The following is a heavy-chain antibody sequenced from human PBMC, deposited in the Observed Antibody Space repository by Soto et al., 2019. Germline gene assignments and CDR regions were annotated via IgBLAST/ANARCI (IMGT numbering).Heavy chain of an antibody. CDR3: ARIDCTGNNCNPYYHYGMDV. Sequence: SLRLSCAASGFTFDTYGMHWVRQVPGKGLQWVAVIWYDGSIKYYADSVRGRFTVSRDNSRNTLYLQMNSLRDEDTAVYYCARIDCTGNNCNPYYHYGMDVWGQGTTVTVSS. CDR1: GFTFDTYG. J-gene: IGHJ6*02. V-gene: IGHV3-33*01. CDR2: IWYDGSIK. D-gene: IGHD2-8*02.